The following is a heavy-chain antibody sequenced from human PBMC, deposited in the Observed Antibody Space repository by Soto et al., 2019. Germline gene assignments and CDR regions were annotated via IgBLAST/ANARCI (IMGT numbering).Heavy chain of an antibody. D-gene: IGHD5-18*01. CDR2: ISYDGSNK. CDR3: ARDTYTAMDVDYFDY. J-gene: IGHJ4*02. Sequence: GGSLRLSCAASGFTFSSYAMHWVRQAPGKGLEWVAVISYDGSNKYYADSVKGRFTISRDNSKNTLYLQMNSLRAEDTAVYYCARDTYTAMDVDYFDYWGQGTLVTVSS. CDR1: GFTFSSYA. V-gene: IGHV3-30-3*01.